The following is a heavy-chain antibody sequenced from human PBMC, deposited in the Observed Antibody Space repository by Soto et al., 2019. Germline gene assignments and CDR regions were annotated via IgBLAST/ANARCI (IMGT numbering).Heavy chain of an antibody. CDR1: GGTFSSYA. CDR3: ASGENGSGTYRYYYGMDF. D-gene: IGHD3-10*01. J-gene: IGHJ6*02. Sequence: ASVEFSCKASGGTFSSYAISWVRQAPGQGLEWMGGIIPIFGTANYAQKFQGRVTITADESTSTAYMEVRSLRSDDTAVYYCASGENGSGTYRYYYGMDFWGQGTTVTVSS. CDR2: IIPIFGTA. V-gene: IGHV1-69*13.